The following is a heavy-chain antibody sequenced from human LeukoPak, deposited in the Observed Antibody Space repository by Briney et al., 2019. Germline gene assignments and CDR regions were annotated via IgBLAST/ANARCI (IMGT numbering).Heavy chain of an antibody. CDR2: INPNSGGT. J-gene: IGHJ4*02. D-gene: IGHD3-3*01. Sequence: ASVKVSCKASGYTFTGYYMHWVRQAPGQGLEWMGWINPNSGGTNYAQKFQGRVTMTRDTSISTAYMELSTLRSDDTAVYYCARDDSVTIFGVVEPVYYFDYWGQGTLVTVSS. V-gene: IGHV1-2*02. CDR3: ARDDSVTIFGVVEPVYYFDY. CDR1: GYTFTGYY.